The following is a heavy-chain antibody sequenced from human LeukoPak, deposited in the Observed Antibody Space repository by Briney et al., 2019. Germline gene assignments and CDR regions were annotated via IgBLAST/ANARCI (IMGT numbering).Heavy chain of an antibody. V-gene: IGHV4-34*01. CDR2: INHSGST. Sequence: SETLSVTCAVYGGSFSGYYWSWIRQPPGNGLEWIGEINHSGSTNYNPSLKSRVTISVDTSKNQFSLKLSSVTAADTAVYYCARGGPRPDYWGQGTLVTVSS. CDR3: ARGGPRPDY. J-gene: IGHJ4*02. CDR1: GGSFSGYY.